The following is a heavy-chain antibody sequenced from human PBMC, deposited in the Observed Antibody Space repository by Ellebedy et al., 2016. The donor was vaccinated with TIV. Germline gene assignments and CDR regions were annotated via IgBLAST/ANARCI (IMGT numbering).Heavy chain of an antibody. CDR3: AVGVYYDSSGSNAFDI. V-gene: IGHV1-18*01. J-gene: IGHJ3*02. CDR2: ISAYNGNT. Sequence: AASVKVSCKASGYTFTSYGISWVRQAPGQGLEWMGWISAYNGNTNYAQKLQGRVTMTTDTSTSTAYMALRSLRTDDTAVYYCAVGVYYDSSGSNAFDIWGQGTMVTVSS. D-gene: IGHD3-22*01. CDR1: GYTFTSYG.